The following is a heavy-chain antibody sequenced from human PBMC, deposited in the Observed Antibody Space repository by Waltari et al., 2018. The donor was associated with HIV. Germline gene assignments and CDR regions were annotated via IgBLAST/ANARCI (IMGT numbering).Heavy chain of an antibody. V-gene: IGHV3-74*01. Sequence: EVQLLESGGGLVQPGGSLSLSCAPSGFPFSSSWMPWVRQAPGKGLGGVSRINSDGSSTSYADSVKGRFTISRDNAKNTLYLQMNSLRAEDTAVYYCARLGYVWGSYRSPRAFDIWGQGTMVTVSS. CDR3: ARLGYVWGSYRSPRAFDI. J-gene: IGHJ3*02. CDR1: GFPFSSSW. CDR2: INSDGSST. D-gene: IGHD3-16*02.